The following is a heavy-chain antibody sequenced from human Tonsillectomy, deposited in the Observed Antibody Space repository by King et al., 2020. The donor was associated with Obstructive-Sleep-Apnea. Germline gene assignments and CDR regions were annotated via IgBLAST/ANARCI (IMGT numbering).Heavy chain of an antibody. Sequence: VQLQESGPGLVKPPGTLSFMCAVSCGFSSSNWWSWVRQPPGKGLEWSGEISHTRSTNYKPPPQSRVTISVDKSKNQRALKLNSFTAADTAVYYCAREGSTGYYSFDYWGQGTLVTVSS. CDR1: CGFSSSNW. CDR3: AREGSTGYYSFDY. D-gene: IGHD3-9*01. V-gene: IGHV4-4*03. J-gene: IGHJ4*02. CDR2: ISHTRST.